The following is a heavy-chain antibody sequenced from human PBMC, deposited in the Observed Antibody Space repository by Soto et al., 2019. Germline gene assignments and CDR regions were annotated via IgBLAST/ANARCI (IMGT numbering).Heavy chain of an antibody. CDR2: IWYDGSNK. J-gene: IGHJ6*04. D-gene: IGHD2-15*01. Sequence: QVQLVESGGGVVQPGRSLRLSCAASGFTFSSYGMHWVRQAPGKGLEWVAVIWYDGSNKYYADSVKGRSTISRDNSKNTLYLQMNSLRAEDTAVYYCAREGFGIVVVVAAMDVWGKGTTVTVSS. CDR3: AREGFGIVVVVAAMDV. V-gene: IGHV3-33*01. CDR1: GFTFSSYG.